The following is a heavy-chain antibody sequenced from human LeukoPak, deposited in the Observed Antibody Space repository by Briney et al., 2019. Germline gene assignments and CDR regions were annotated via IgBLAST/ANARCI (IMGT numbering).Heavy chain of an antibody. D-gene: IGHD4-17*01. J-gene: IGHJ4*02. CDR1: GGSISSYY. Sequence: SETLSLTCTVSGGSISSYYWSWIRQPPGKGPEWIGYIYYRGSTNYNPSLKSRVSMSIDTSKSQFSLRLSSVTAADTAVYYCARLATYGDYSDWGQGTLVTVSS. V-gene: IGHV4-59*08. CDR2: IYYRGST. CDR3: ARLATYGDYSD.